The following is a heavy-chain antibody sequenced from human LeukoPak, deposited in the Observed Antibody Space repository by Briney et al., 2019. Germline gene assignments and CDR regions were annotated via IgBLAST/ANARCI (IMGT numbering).Heavy chain of an antibody. J-gene: IGHJ4*02. CDR1: GFTFNTYA. D-gene: IGHD3-3*01. V-gene: IGHV3-23*01. CDR2: ISGRGGST. Sequence: GGSLRLSCAASGFTFNTYAMSWVRQAPGKGLEWVSGISGRGGSTYYADSVKGRFTISRDNSKNTLYLQMNSLRAEDTAVYYCAKVGYDSWAIDYWGLGTLVTVSS. CDR3: AKVGYDSWAIDY.